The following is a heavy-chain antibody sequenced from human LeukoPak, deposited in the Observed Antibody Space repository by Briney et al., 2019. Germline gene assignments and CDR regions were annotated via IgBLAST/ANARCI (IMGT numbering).Heavy chain of an antibody. Sequence: GGSLRLSCAASGFIFMSYEMYWVRQAPGKGLEWVSYISSSSSTIHYADSVKCRFTISRDNAKNSLYLQMNSLRAEDTAVYYCARALPSSWYFFDYWGQGTLVTVSS. CDR3: ARALPSSWYFFDY. J-gene: IGHJ4*02. V-gene: IGHV3-48*03. D-gene: IGHD6-13*01. CDR2: ISSSSSTI. CDR1: GFIFMSYE.